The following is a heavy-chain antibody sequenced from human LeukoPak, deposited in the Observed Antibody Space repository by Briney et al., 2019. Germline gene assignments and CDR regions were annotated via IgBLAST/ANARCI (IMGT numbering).Heavy chain of an antibody. J-gene: IGHJ4*02. CDR2: INAGNGKA. CDR3: ARGIWSSHSVGYYFDY. V-gene: IGHV1-3*03. D-gene: IGHD3-3*01. Sequence: ASVKVSCKASGYTFTNYAVNWVRQAPGQRLEWMGWINAGNGKAKYSQDFQGRVTITRDTSASTAYMELSSLTSEDMAVYYCARGIWSSHSVGYYFDYWGQGTLVTVSS. CDR1: GYTFTNYA.